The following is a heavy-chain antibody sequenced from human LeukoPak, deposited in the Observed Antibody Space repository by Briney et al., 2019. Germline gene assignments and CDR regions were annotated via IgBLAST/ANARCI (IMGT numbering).Heavy chain of an antibody. CDR1: GGSFSGYY. CDR2: INHSGST. Sequence: SETLSLTCAVYGGSFSGYYWSWIRQPPGKGLEWIGEINHSGSTNYNPSLKSRVTISVDTSKNQFSLKLSSVTAADTAVYYCARTDSSGYYSQHWGQGTLVTVFS. J-gene: IGHJ1*01. CDR3: ARTDSSGYYSQH. D-gene: IGHD3-22*01. V-gene: IGHV4-34*01.